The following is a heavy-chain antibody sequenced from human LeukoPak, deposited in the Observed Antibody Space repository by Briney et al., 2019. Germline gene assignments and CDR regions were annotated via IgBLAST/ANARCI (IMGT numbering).Heavy chain of an antibody. CDR2: ISSSSSYI. CDR1: GVTFSSYS. V-gene: IGHV3-21*01. D-gene: IGHD3-16*02. J-gene: IGHJ4*02. Sequence: PGGSLRLSCAASGVTFSSYSMNWVRQAPGKGLEWVSSISSSSSYIYYADSVKGRFTISRDNAKNSLYLQMNSLRAEDTAVYYCARGPGYDYVWGSFRADYWGQGTLVTVSS. CDR3: ARGPGYDYVWGSFRADY.